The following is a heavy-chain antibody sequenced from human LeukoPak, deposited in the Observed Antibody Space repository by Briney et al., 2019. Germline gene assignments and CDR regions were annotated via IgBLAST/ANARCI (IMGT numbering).Heavy chain of an antibody. Sequence: SETLSLTCTVSGGSITSSTYYWGWIRQPPGKGLEWIGNINYSGNTYYNPSLKSRVTISVDTSKNQFSLKLSSVTAADTAVYYCARTRSSGYLTFDYWGQGILVTVSS. CDR2: INYSGNT. CDR1: GGSITSSTYY. J-gene: IGHJ4*02. D-gene: IGHD3-22*01. V-gene: IGHV4-39*01. CDR3: ARTRSSGYLTFDY.